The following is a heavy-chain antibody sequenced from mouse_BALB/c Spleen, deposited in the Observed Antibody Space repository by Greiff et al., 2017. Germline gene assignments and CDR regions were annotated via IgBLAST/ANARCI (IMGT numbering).Heavy chain of an antibody. Sequence: EVQRVESGGGLVQPGGSRKLSCAASGFTFSSFGMHWVRQAPEKGLEWVAYISSGSSTIYYADTVKGRFTISRDNPKNTLFLQMTSLRSEDTAMYYCARSAGPTTVVPFDYWGQGTTLTVSS. J-gene: IGHJ2*01. CDR1: GFTFSSFG. D-gene: IGHD1-1*01. CDR3: ARSAGPTTVVPFDY. CDR2: ISSGSSTI. V-gene: IGHV5-17*02.